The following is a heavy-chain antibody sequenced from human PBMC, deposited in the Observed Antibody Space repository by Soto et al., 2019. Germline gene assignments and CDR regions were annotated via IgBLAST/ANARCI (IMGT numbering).Heavy chain of an antibody. CDR2: ISGRGAST. Sequence: EVHLLESGGGLVQPGGSLRLSCAASRFTFSSYAMSWVRQAAGKGLEWVSGISGRGASTYYAHSVKGRFTIPRDNSKDTLYLQMNSLRAEDTAVYYCAKGGNQLLFSFDYWGQGTLVTVSS. J-gene: IGHJ4*02. V-gene: IGHV3-23*01. CDR3: AKGGNQLLFSFDY. D-gene: IGHD2-2*01. CDR1: RFTFSSYA.